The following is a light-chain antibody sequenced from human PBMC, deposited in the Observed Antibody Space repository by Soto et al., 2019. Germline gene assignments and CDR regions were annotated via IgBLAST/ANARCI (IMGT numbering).Light chain of an antibody. V-gene: IGLV2-14*01. CDR1: SSDVGAYNY. CDR2: EAS. CDR3: TSYTTTTFCV. J-gene: IGLJ1*01. Sequence: QSALTQPASVSGSPGQSITISCTGTSSDVGAYNYVSWYQQHPGKAPKLIIYEASNRPSGVSNRFSGSKSGNTASLTIFGLQAEDEADYYCTSYTTTTFCVFGTGTKLTVL.